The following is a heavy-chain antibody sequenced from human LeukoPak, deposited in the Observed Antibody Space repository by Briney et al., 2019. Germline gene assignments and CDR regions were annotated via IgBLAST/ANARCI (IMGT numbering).Heavy chain of an antibody. CDR3: ARSYSNHLFGMDV. J-gene: IGHJ6*02. CDR1: GFTVSSNY. CDR2: IYSGGST. Sequence: GGSLRLSCAASGFTVSSNYMSWVRQAPGKGLEWVSVIYSGGSTYYADSVRGRVAISRDNSKNTVFLQMNSVRAEDTAVYYCARSYSNHLFGMDVWGQGTTVTVSS. D-gene: IGHD4-11*01. V-gene: IGHV3-66*01.